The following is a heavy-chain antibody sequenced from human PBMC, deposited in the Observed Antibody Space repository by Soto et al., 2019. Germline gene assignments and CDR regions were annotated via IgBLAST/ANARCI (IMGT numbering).Heavy chain of an antibody. J-gene: IGHJ4*02. D-gene: IGHD6-13*01. CDR3: AREIATTGEHYFDY. CDR1: GFTFSSYW. V-gene: IGHV3-74*01. Sequence: EVQLVESGGGLVQPGGSLRLSCAASGFTFSSYWMHWVRQAPGKGLVWVSRINRDGSSINYADSARGRVTISRDNAKNTLYLQVNGLRAEDTAVYYCAREIATTGEHYFDYWGQGILVTVSS. CDR2: INRDGSSI.